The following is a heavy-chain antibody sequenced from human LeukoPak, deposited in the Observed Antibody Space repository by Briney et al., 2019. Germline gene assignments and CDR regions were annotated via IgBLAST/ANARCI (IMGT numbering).Heavy chain of an antibody. V-gene: IGHV3-11*05. CDR3: ARGRSNSA. Sequence: GGSLRLSCAASGFTFSDHYMTWIRQAPGKGLEWVSYIGTSSDNTNYADSVKGRFTISRDNAKNSLYLQMNSLRAEDTAVYYCARGRSNSAWGQGALVTVSS. CDR2: IGTSSDNT. CDR1: GFTFSDHY. J-gene: IGHJ5*02. D-gene: IGHD1-26*01.